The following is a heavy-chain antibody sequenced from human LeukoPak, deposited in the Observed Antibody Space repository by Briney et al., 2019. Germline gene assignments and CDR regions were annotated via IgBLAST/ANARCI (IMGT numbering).Heavy chain of an antibody. CDR3: ARSLSTDFDH. CDR1: GFTFSSFG. D-gene: IGHD5/OR15-5a*01. J-gene: IGHJ5*02. Sequence: GGSLRLSCAASGFTFSSFGMNWVRQAPGKGLEWGSYIPSTSSTIYYADSVKGRFTISRDNAKNSLYLQMNSLRVEDTAVYYCARSLSTDFDHWGQGTLVTVSS. V-gene: IGHV3-48*01. CDR2: IPSTSSTI.